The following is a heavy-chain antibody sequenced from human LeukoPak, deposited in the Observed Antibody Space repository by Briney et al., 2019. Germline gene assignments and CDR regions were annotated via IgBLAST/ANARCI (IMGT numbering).Heavy chain of an antibody. CDR2: IYYSGSN. CDR1: GDSLSSYY. J-gene: IGHJ3*02. D-gene: IGHD3-22*01. Sequence: PSETLSLTCTVSGDSLSSYYWSWIRQPPGKGLEWIGYIYYSGSNNYSTSLKSRVTISVDTSKNQFSVKLSSVTAADTAVYYCARSERIIMILGGAFDIWGQGKVVTVSS. CDR3: ARSERIIMILGGAFDI. V-gene: IGHV4-59*08.